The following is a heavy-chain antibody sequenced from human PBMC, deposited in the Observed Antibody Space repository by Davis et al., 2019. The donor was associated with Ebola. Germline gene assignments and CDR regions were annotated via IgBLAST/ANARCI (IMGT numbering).Heavy chain of an antibody. Sequence: GESLKIPCAASGFTFSSYGMDWVRQAPGKGLEWVAVIWYDGSNKYYADSVKGRFTISRDNSKNTLSLQMNSLRAEDTAVYYCARDGETGGFDYWGQGTLVTVSS. CDR3: ARDGETGGFDY. CDR2: IWYDGSNK. CDR1: GFTFSSYG. J-gene: IGHJ4*02. V-gene: IGHV3-33*01.